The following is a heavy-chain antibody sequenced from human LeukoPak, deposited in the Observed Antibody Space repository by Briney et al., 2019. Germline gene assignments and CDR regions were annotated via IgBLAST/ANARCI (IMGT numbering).Heavy chain of an antibody. CDR1: GYTFTSYA. CDR2: INTNTGNP. V-gene: IGHV7-4-1*02. J-gene: IGHJ4*02. D-gene: IGHD2-21*02. CDR3: ARDRSLRSGPLAYCGGDCYSGVEDY. Sequence: GASVKVSCKASGYTFTSYAMNWVRQAPGQGLEWMGWINTNTGNPTYAQGFTGQFVFSLDTSVSTAYLQISSLKAEDTAVYYCARDRSLRSGPLAYCGGDCYSGVEDYWGQGTLVTVSS.